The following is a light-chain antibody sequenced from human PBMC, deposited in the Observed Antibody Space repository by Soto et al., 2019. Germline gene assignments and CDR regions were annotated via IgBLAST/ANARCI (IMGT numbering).Light chain of an antibody. CDR2: GAS. Sequence: EIVLTQSPGTLSLSPGERATLSCRASQSVSSSYLAWYQQKPGQAPRLLIYGASSRATGIPDRFSGSGSGTDFTLTISRLAPEDVAVYYCQQYGSSPTCGQGTKVEIK. CDR3: QQYGSSPT. J-gene: IGKJ1*01. V-gene: IGKV3-20*01. CDR1: QSVSSSY.